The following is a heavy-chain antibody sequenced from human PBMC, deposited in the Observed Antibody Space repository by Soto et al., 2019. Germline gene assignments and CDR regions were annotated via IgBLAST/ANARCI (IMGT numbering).Heavy chain of an antibody. D-gene: IGHD2-15*01. CDR3: ARSPRRYCSGGSCYFGIDY. V-gene: IGHV3-23*01. CDR2: ISGSGGST. J-gene: IGHJ4*02. Sequence: PGGSLRLSCAASGFTFSSYAMSWVRQAPGKGLEWVSAISGSGGSTYNADSVKGRVTISRDNSKNTLYLQMNSLRAEDTAVYYCARSPRRYCSGGSCYFGIDYWGQGTLVTVSS. CDR1: GFTFSSYA.